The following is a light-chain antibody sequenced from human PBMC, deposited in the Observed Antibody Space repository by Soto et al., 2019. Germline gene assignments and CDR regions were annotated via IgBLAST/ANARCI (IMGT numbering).Light chain of an antibody. V-gene: IGKV3-15*01. CDR1: QSVSSD. CDR2: GAS. J-gene: IGKJ4*01. Sequence: EIVMTQSPATLSVSPGERATLCCRASQSVSSDLAWYQQKPGQAPRLLIYGASTRATGIPARFSGSGSGTEFTLTISSLQSEDFALYYCQQYNNWLTFGGGTKVEIK. CDR3: QQYNNWLT.